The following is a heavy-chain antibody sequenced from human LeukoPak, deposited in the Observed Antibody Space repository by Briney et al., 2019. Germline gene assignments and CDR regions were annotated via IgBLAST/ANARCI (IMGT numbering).Heavy chain of an antibody. V-gene: IGHV4-61*01. J-gene: IGHJ4*02. D-gene: IGHD6-19*01. Sequence: PSETLSLTCTVSGGSVSSGSYYWSWIRQPPGKGLEWLGYVYYSGTANNNPSLNSRVTVSVDTSKNQFSLRLTSLTAADTAVYYCARAEGSSGRRIFDYWGQGTLVTVSS. CDR1: GGSVSSGSYY. CDR2: VYYSGTA. CDR3: ARAEGSSGRRIFDY.